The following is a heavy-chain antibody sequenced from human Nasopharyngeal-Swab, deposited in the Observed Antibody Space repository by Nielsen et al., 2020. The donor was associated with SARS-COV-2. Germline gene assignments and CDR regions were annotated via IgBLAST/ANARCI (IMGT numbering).Heavy chain of an antibody. CDR1: GFTFDDYA. Sequence: GGSLRLSCAASGFTFDDYAMHWVRQAPGKGLEWVSGISWNSGSIGYADSVKGRFTISRDNAKNSLYLQMNSLRAEDTALYYCAKDHRGYSKYMDVWGKGTTVTVSS. J-gene: IGHJ6*03. V-gene: IGHV3-9*01. CDR2: ISWNSGSI. CDR3: AKDHRGYSKYMDV. D-gene: IGHD4-11*01.